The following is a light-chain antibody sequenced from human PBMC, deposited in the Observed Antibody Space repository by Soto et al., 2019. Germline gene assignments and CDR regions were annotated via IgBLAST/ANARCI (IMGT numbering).Light chain of an antibody. V-gene: IGKV1-39*01. J-gene: IGKJ1*01. CDR3: QQSYSTPTWT. CDR1: QSIISY. CDR2: AAS. Sequence: DIQMTQSPSSLSASLRDRVTITFLASQSIISYLNWYQQKPGKAPKLLIYAASSLQSGVPSRFSGSGSGTDFTLTISSLQPEDFATYYCQQSYSTPTWTFGQGTKVDIK.